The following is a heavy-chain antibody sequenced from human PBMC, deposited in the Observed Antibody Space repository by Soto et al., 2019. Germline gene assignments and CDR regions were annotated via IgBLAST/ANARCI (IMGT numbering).Heavy chain of an antibody. J-gene: IGHJ4*02. CDR1: GGSISSGGYY. D-gene: IGHD3-22*01. CDR2: IYYSGST. Sequence: SETLSLTCSVSGGSISSGGYYWSWIRQHPGKGLEWIGYIYYSGSTYYSPSLKSRVTISVDTSKNQFSLKLSSVTAADTAVYYCARLEGNYGLGYWGQGTLVTVSS. V-gene: IGHV4-31*03. CDR3: ARLEGNYGLGY.